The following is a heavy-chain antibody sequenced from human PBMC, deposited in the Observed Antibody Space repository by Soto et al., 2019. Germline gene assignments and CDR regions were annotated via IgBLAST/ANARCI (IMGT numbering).Heavy chain of an antibody. CDR1: GGSITPYY. CDR3: ARQQYTVVTAFDV. J-gene: IGHJ3*01. CDR2: VSYNGNT. Sequence: QVQLQESRPGLVKPSDTLSLTCTVSGGSITPYYWSWIRQPPGEGLEWIGYVSYNGNTDYNPSLKSRVSISVDTSKNEFYLKLNSMTAADAAIYFCARQQYTVVTAFDVWGRGTMVAVSS. V-gene: IGHV4-59*07. D-gene: IGHD2-15*01.